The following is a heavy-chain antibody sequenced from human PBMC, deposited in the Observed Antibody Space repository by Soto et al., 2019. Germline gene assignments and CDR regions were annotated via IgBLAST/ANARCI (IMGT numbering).Heavy chain of an antibody. D-gene: IGHD3-10*01. CDR3: ARRITMVRGPYYYYAMDV. CDR2: ITSTSSTK. V-gene: IGHV3-48*02. CDR1: GFTFSSHT. J-gene: IGHJ6*02. Sequence: HPGGSLRLSCAGSGFTFSSHTMTWVRQAPGKGLEFLSYITSTSSTKNYADSVKGRFTISRDNAKNSLYLQMNSLRDEDTAVYYCARRITMVRGPYYYYAMDVWGPGTTVTVSS.